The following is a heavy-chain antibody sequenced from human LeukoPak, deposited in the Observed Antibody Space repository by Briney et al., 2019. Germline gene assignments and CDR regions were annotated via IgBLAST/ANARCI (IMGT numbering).Heavy chain of an antibody. J-gene: IGHJ4*02. Sequence: GGSLRLSCAASGFTFSSYWMHWVRQAPGKGLVWVSRINSDGSSTSYADSVKGRFTISRDNAKNTLYLQMNSLRAEDTAVYYCAKPAVVAVAGYFDYWGQGTLVTVSS. V-gene: IGHV3-74*01. CDR1: GFTFSSYW. D-gene: IGHD6-19*01. CDR3: AKPAVVAVAGYFDY. CDR2: INSDGSST.